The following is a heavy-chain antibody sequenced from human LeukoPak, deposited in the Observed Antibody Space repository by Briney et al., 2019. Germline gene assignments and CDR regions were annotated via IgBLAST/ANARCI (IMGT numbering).Heavy chain of an antibody. CDR2: IKSSTTHT. CDR1: GFTFSYYT. D-gene: IGHD1-26*01. CDR3: ARDQTSGSYFDGDAFDI. V-gene: IGHV3-21*01. J-gene: IGHJ3*02. Sequence: GGSLRLSCAASGFTFSYYTMNWVHQAPGKGLEWVSSIKSSTTHTYYADSVKGRFTISRDNAKNSLYLQMNSLRAEDTAVYYCARDQTSGSYFDGDAFDIWGQGTMVTVSS.